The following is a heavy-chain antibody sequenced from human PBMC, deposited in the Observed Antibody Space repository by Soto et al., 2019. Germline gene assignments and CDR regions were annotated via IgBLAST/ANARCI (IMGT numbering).Heavy chain of an antibody. CDR1: GFSFSRHA. CDR3: AKDLHRPGMNDYYCMDV. J-gene: IGHJ6*02. CDR2: ISYDGSTK. Sequence: QVQLVESGGGVVQPGRSLRLSCAASGFSFSRHAMHWVRQAPGKGLEWVAVISYDGSTKYHVDSLKGRFTISRDNSKNTVYLQMNSLRADDTAVYYCAKDLHRPGMNDYYCMDVWGQGTTVTVSS. V-gene: IGHV3-30*18. D-gene: IGHD6-13*01.